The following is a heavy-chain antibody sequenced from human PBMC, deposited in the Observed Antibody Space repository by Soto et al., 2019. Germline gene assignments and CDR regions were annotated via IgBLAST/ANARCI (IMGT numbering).Heavy chain of an antibody. CDR1: GVTFSSYG. Sequence: GGSVRLSCAASGVTFSSYGMHWVRQAPGKGLEWVAVISYDGSNKYYAHSVKGRFTISRDNSKNTLYLQMNSLRAEDTAVYYCAKDFAYYDFWSGYPEDYYYYYGLDVWGQGTTVTVSS. CDR2: ISYDGSNK. V-gene: IGHV3-30*18. CDR3: AKDFAYYDFWSGYPEDYYYYYGLDV. J-gene: IGHJ6*02. D-gene: IGHD3-3*01.